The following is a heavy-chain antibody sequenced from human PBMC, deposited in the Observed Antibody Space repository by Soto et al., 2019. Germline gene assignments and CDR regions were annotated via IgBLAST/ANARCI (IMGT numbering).Heavy chain of an antibody. CDR2: IIPILGTA. V-gene: IGHV1-69*13. CDR3: ARRDTGGMDV. D-gene: IGHD5-18*01. J-gene: IGHJ6*02. Sequence: GASVKVSCKASGGTFSSYAISWVRQAPGQGLEWMGGIIPILGTANYAQKFQGRVTITADESTSTAYMELSSLRSEDTAVYYCARRDTGGMDVWGQGTTVTVSS. CDR1: GGTFSSYA.